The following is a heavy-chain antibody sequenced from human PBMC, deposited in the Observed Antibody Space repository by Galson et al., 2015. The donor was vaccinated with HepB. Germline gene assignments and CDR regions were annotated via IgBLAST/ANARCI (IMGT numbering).Heavy chain of an antibody. Sequence: SLRLSCAASGFTFSDYAIHWVRQAPGKGLEWVTFISFDGTNKNYADSVKGRFTISRDNSENTLYLQMDSLRPEDTAIYYCARGYGGPSFDYWGQGTLVTVSS. CDR1: GFTFSDYA. V-gene: IGHV3-30-3*01. CDR2: ISFDGTNK. CDR3: ARGYGGPSFDY. D-gene: IGHD4-23*01. J-gene: IGHJ4*02.